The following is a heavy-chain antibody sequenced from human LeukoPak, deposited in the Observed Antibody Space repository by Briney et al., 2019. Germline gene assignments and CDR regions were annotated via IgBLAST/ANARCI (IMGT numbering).Heavy chain of an antibody. CDR3: ARVPTYHYYGSGSYYYFDY. J-gene: IGHJ4*02. V-gene: IGHV1-2*06. D-gene: IGHD3-10*01. CDR2: INPNSGGT. CDR1: GYTFTGYY. Sequence: ASVKVSCKPSGYTFTGYYMHWVRQAPGQGLEWMGRINPNSGGTNYAQKFQGRVTMTRDTSISTAYMELSRLRSDDTAVYYCARVPTYHYYGSGSYYYFDYWGQGTLVTVSS.